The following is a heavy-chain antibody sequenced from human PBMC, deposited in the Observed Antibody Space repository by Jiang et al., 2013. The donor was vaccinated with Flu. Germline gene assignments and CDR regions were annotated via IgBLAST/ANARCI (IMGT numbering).Heavy chain of an antibody. CDR2: ITGRDGNT. CDR1: GFTFSNYA. J-gene: IGHJ4*02. D-gene: IGHD3-22*01. CDR3: AKDFTNFYDSSGYFYFDL. Sequence: VQLLESGGGLIQPGGSLRLSCAASGFTFSNYAMGWVRQAPGKGLEWVSTITGRDGNTFYADSVRGRFTISRDNSKNKLYLQMNSLRAEDTARYYCAKDFTNFYDSSGYFYFDLWGQGTLVSVSX. V-gene: IGHV3-23*01.